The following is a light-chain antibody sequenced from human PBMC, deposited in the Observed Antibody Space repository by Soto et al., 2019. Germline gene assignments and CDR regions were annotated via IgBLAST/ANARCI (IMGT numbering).Light chain of an antibody. V-gene: IGKV3-15*01. CDR1: QSVSSN. Sequence: EIVMTQSPATLSVXQGERATLSCRASQSVSSNLAWYQQKPGQAPRLLIYGASTRATGIPARFSGSGSGTEFTLTISSLQSEDFAVYYCQQYNNWPRTFGQGTKVDIK. CDR2: GAS. J-gene: IGKJ1*01. CDR3: QQYNNWPRT.